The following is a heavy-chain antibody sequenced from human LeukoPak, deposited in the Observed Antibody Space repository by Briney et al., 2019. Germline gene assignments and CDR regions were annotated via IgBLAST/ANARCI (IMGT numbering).Heavy chain of an antibody. J-gene: IGHJ3*02. CDR1: GGSISSYY. CDR2: IYYSGNT. V-gene: IGHV4-59*08. CDR3: ARHISDYGGSPHRAFDI. Sequence: PSETLSLTCTVSGGSISSYYWSWIRQPPAQGLEWIGYIYYSGNTNYNPSLKSRVTISVDTSKNQFSLRLSSVTAADTAVYFCARHISDYGGSPHRAFDIWGQGTMVTVSS. D-gene: IGHD4-23*01.